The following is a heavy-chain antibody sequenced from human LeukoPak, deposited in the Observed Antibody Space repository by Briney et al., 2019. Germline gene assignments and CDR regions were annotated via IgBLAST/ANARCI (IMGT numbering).Heavy chain of an antibody. CDR1: GFPFSSYW. V-gene: IGHV3-7*01. Sequence: GGSLRLSCAASGFPFSSYWMSWVRQAPGKGLEWVANIRHDGSETYYVDSLRGRFTISRDNARNSLFLQMNSLGAEDTAVYYCARGGLTITMFGVPIIRNFDYWGQGTLVTVSS. D-gene: IGHD3-3*01. CDR2: IRHDGSET. J-gene: IGHJ4*02. CDR3: ARGGLTITMFGVPIIRNFDY.